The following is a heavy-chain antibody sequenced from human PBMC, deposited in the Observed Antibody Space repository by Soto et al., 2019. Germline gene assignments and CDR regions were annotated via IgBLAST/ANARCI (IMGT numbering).Heavy chain of an antibody. V-gene: IGHV4-4*02. CDR2: LLHSGTT. CDR1: GDSISSPKW. J-gene: IGHJ3*01. CDR3: AYRTGGARHAV. Sequence: QVQLQESGPGLVKPSGTLSLTCAVSGDSISSPKWWTWLRQPPGKGLEWIGDLLHSGTTNYNPSLMSRVTLSVGKPQNQFSLKMTSVTAADPDIYYCAYRTGGARHAVWGHGTWVTVSS. D-gene: IGHD6-6*01.